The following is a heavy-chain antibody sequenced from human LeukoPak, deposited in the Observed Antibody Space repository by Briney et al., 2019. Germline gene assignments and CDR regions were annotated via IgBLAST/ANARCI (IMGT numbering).Heavy chain of an antibody. CDR3: ARQLKAAAVDNWFDP. CDR2: IYYSGST. CDR1: GGSISSSNYY. D-gene: IGHD6-13*01. V-gene: IGHV4-39*01. J-gene: IGHJ5*02. Sequence: SETLSLTCTVSGGSISSSNYYWGWIRQPPGKGLEWIGSIYYSGSTYYNPSLKSRVTISVDTSKNQFSLKLSSVTAADTAVYYCARQLKAAAVDNWFDPWGQGTLVTVSS.